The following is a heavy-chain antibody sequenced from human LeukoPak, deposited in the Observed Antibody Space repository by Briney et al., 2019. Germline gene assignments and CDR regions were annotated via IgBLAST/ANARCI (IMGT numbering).Heavy chain of an antibody. D-gene: IGHD5-12*01. Sequence: GRSLRLSCAASGFTFDDYAMHWVPQAPGKGLEWVSGISWNSGSIGYADSVKGRFTISRDNAKNSLYLQMNSLRAEDTALYYCAKDRGDSGYDPSFDYWGQGTLVTVSS. CDR2: ISWNSGSI. J-gene: IGHJ4*02. V-gene: IGHV3-9*01. CDR3: AKDRGDSGYDPSFDY. CDR1: GFTFDDYA.